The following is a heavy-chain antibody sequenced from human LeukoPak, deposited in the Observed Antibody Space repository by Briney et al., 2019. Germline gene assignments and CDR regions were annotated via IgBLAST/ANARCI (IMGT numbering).Heavy chain of an antibody. J-gene: IGHJ3*02. V-gene: IGHV3-53*04. CDR3: ARGGSGYYLSGAFDI. CDR2: IYSGGST. CDR1: GFTVSSNY. D-gene: IGHD3-22*01. Sequence: GRSLRLSCAASGFTVSSNYMSWVRQAPGKGLEWVSVIYSGGSTYYAGSVKGRFIISRHNSKNTLYLQMNSLRAEDTAVYYCARGGSGYYLSGAFDIWGQGTMVTVSS.